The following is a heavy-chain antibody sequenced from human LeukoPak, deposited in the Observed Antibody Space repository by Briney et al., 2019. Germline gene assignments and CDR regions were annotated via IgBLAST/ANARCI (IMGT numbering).Heavy chain of an antibody. Sequence: GGSLTLSCAASGFPVSSYYMNWVRQTPGKGLEWVLVIYSAGYTYYAVSGKGRFTIERENSKNTLYLQMNSLTSEGTALSDCARVQTGDYLEAFDTWGHGTMVSVSS. V-gene: IGHV3-53*01. D-gene: IGHD7-27*01. CDR2: IYSAGYT. J-gene: IGHJ3*02. CDR3: ARVQTGDYLEAFDT. CDR1: GFPVSSYY.